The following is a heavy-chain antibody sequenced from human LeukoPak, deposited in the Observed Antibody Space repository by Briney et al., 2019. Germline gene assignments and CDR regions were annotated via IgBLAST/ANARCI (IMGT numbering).Heavy chain of an antibody. CDR1: GGSFSGYY. CDR3: ARRPYSSGEDY. Sequence: SETLSLTCAVYGGSFSGYYWSWIRQPPGKGLEWIGEINHSGSTNYNPSLKSRVTISVDTSKNQFSLKLSSVTAADTAVYYCARRPYSSGEDYWGQGTLVTVSS. J-gene: IGHJ4*02. D-gene: IGHD6-19*01. V-gene: IGHV4-34*01. CDR2: INHSGST.